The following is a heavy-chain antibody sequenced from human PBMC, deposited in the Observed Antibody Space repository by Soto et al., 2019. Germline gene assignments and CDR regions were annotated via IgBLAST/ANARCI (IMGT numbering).Heavy chain of an antibody. Sequence: QVQLQESGPGLVKPSQTLSLTCTVSGGSISSGDYYWSWIRQPPGKGLEWIGYIYYSASTYYNPSLKSRVTISVDTSKNHFSLKLSSVTAADTAVYYCARVTPWGTMVRGMFDYWGQGTLVTVSS. V-gene: IGHV4-30-4*01. CDR1: GGSISSGDYY. D-gene: IGHD3-10*01. CDR2: IYYSAST. CDR3: ARVTPWGTMVRGMFDY. J-gene: IGHJ4*02.